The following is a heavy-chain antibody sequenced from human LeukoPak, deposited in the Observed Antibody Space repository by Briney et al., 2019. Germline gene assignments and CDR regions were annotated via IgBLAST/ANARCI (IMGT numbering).Heavy chain of an antibody. V-gene: IGHV1-18*01. CDR3: ARVPIVGATRVAFDI. J-gene: IGHJ3*02. CDR2: ISAYNGNT. D-gene: IGHD1-26*01. CDR1: GYTFTSYG. Sequence: GASVEVSCKASGYTFTSYGISWVRQAPGQGLEWMGWISAYNGNTNYAQKLQGRVTMTTDTSTSTAYMELRSLRSDDTAVYYCARVPIVGATRVAFDIWGQGTMVTVSS.